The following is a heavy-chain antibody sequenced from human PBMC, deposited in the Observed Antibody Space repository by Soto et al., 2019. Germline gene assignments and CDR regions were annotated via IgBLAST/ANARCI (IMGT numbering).Heavy chain of an antibody. Sequence: EVQLVESGGGLVQPGGSLRLSCATSGFTFSSYSMNWVRQAPGKGLEWVSYINSRSNTIYYADSVKGRFTISRDTAKNSLYLQMNSLRAEDTALYYCARAECTSCYGFQHWGQGTLVTVSS. CDR1: GFTFSSYS. J-gene: IGHJ1*01. V-gene: IGHV3-48*01. D-gene: IGHD2-2*01. CDR3: ARAECTSCYGFQH. CDR2: INSRSNTI.